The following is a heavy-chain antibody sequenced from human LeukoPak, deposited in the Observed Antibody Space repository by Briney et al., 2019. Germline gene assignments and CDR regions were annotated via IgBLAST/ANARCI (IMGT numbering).Heavy chain of an antibody. D-gene: IGHD2-2*01. CDR1: GFTFSSYS. Sequence: GGSLRLSCAASGFTFSSYSMNWVRQAPGKGLEWVSIIYNDGNTYYADSVEGRFTISRDNSKNTLYLQMNSLRAEDTAVYYCARAGGYCTSTSGYYFDYRGQGTLDTVSS. J-gene: IGHJ4*02. CDR3: ARAGGYCTSTSGYYFDY. CDR2: IYNDGNT. V-gene: IGHV3-53*01.